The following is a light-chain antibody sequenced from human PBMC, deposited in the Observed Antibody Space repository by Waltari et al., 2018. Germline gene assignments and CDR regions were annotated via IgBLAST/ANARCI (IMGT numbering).Light chain of an antibody. CDR2: GNN. CDR1: SSNLGSGYD. J-gene: IGLJ3*02. CDR3: QSYDNSLSGAWV. V-gene: IGLV1-40*01. Sequence: ISCTGSSSNLGSGYDVHWYQQLPGTAPKLLIYGNNNRPSGVPDRFSGSRSGTSASLAITGLQAEDEADYYCQSYDNSLSGAWVFGGGTKLTVL.